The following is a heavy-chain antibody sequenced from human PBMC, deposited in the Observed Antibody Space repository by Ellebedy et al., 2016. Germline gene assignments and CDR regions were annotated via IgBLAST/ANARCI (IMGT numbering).Heavy chain of an antibody. V-gene: IGHV3-7*03. CDR1: GFTFSNYW. CDR3: FIYRGSAAADKGY. Sequence: GGSLRLSCAASGFTFSNYWITWVRQAPGKGLEWVATINPDESEKYYVDSVKGRFTISRDNAKNSLYLQMNSLRAEDTAVYYCFIYRGSAAADKGYWGQGTLLTVSS. D-gene: IGHD3-10*01. CDR2: INPDESEK. J-gene: IGHJ4*02.